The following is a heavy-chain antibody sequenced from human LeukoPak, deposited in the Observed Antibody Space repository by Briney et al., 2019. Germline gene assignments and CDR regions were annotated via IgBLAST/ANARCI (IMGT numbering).Heavy chain of an antibody. V-gene: IGHV4-39*01. CDR2: IYYSGTT. D-gene: IGHD6-13*01. J-gene: IGHJ4*02. CDR3: ARGYWAAAAYFDY. Sequence: SETLSLTCGVSDGSISSGYYYWAWLRQPPGKGPEWIGSIYYSGTTYPNPSLKSRVTISVDTSKNQFSLKLSSVTAADTAVYYCARGYWAAAAYFDYWGQGTLVTVSS. CDR1: DGSISSGYYY.